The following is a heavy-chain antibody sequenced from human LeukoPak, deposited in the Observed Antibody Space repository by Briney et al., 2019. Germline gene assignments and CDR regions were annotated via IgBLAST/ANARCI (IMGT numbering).Heavy chain of an antibody. V-gene: IGHV3-48*04. CDR1: GFTFSNFG. CDR2: ISGGGTTT. CDR3: ARDFFPMVRGPIVTSFDY. D-gene: IGHD3-10*01. Sequence: GGSLRLSCVGSGFTFSNFGLTWVRQAPGKGLDWVSAISGGGTTTYYADSVKGRFTISRDNAKNSLYLRMDSLRAEDTAVYYCARDFFPMVRGPIVTSFDYWGQGTLVTVSS. J-gene: IGHJ4*02.